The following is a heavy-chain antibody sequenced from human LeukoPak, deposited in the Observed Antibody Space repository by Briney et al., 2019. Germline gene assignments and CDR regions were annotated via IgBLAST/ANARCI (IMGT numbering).Heavy chain of an antibody. CDR2: ISGSGGRT. V-gene: IGHV3-23*01. CDR1: GFTFSSYA. CDR3: AKARIPSGNGYYSD. D-gene: IGHD3-22*01. J-gene: IGHJ4*02. Sequence: GGSLRLSCAASGFTFSSYAMSWVRQAPGKGLEWVSDISGSGGRTYYADSVKGRFTISRDDSKNTLYLQMNSLRAEDTAIYYCAKARIPSGNGYYSDWGQRTLPTVSS.